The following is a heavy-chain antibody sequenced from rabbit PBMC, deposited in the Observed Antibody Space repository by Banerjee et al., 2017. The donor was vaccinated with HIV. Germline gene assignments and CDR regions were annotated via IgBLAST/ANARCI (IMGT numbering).Heavy chain of an antibody. CDR2: IDAGSSGST. D-gene: IGHD2-1*01. J-gene: IGHJ4*01. Sequence: QSLEESGGDLVKPGATLTLTCKASGFSFSSNYYICWVRQAPGKGLEWIACIDAGSSGSTYYASWAKGRFTISKTSSTTVTLQMTSLTAADTATYFCARGGDYGADGSLTLWGQGTLVTVS. V-gene: IGHV1S40*01. CDR3: ARGGDYGADGSLTL. CDR1: GFSFSSNYY.